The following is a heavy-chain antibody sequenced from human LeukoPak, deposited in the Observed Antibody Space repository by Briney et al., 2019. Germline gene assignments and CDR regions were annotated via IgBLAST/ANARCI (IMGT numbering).Heavy chain of an antibody. Sequence: GGSLRLSCAASGFTFSSYAMHWVRQAPGKGLEYVSAISSNGGSTYYANSVKGRFTISRDNSKNTLYLQMGSLRAEDMAVYYCARAGYSYGFFYYYYYMDVWGKGTTVTVSS. J-gene: IGHJ6*03. CDR3: ARAGYSYGFFYYYYYMDV. D-gene: IGHD5-18*01. V-gene: IGHV3-64*01. CDR1: GFTFSSYA. CDR2: ISSNGGST.